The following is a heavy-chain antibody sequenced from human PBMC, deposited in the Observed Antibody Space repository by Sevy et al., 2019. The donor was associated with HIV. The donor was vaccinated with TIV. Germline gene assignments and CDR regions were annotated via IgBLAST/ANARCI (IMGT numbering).Heavy chain of an antibody. J-gene: IGHJ4*02. CDR1: GFTFSNYF. Sequence: GGSLRLSCAASGFTFSNYFINWVRQAPGKGLEWVSSISSGSSYIFYADSVKGRFIISRDNAKNSLYLHMNSLRAEDTAVYYCARGDYYGSLYYFDYWGPGTLVTVSS. V-gene: IGHV3-21*01. CDR3: ARGDYYGSLYYFDY. CDR2: ISSGSSYI. D-gene: IGHD3-10*01.